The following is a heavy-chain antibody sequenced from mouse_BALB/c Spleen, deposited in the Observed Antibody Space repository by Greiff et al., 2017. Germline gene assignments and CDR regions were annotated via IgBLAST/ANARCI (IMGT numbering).Heavy chain of an antibody. V-gene: IGHV5-4*02. J-gene: IGHJ1*01. CDR3: ARGGGSSSSYWYFDV. CDR2: ISDGGSYT. Sequence: VESGGGLVKPGGSLKLSCAASGFTFSDYYMYWVRQTPEKRLEWVATISDGGSYTYYPDSVKGRFTISRDNAKNNLYLQMSSLKSEDTAMYYCARGGGSSSSYWYFDVWGAGTTVTVSS. CDR1: GFTFSDYY. D-gene: IGHD1-1*01.